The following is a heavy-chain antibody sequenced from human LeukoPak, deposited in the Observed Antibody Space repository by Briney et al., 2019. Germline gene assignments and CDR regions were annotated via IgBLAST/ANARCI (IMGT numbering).Heavy chain of an antibody. CDR3: AKAGARGNVNWFDS. J-gene: IGHJ5*01. Sequence: GGSPRLSCAASGFSFTSYAMNWVRQAPGKGLEWVSAISGSGRSTYSADSVRGRFTTSRDNSKNILYLQMNNLRGEDTAVYYCAKAGARGNVNWFDSWGQGTLVTVSS. CDR2: ISGSGRST. V-gene: IGHV3-23*01. CDR1: GFSFTSYA. D-gene: IGHD1-1*01.